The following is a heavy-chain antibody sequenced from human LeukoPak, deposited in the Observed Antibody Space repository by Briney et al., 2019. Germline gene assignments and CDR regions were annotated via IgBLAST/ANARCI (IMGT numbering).Heavy chain of an antibody. CDR2: INHSGST. V-gene: IGHV4-34*01. D-gene: IGHD6-19*01. CDR3: ARFIAVAGFDWFDP. Sequence: PSETLSLTCAVYGGSFSGYYWSWIRQPPGKGLEWIGEINHSGSTNYNPSLKSRVTISVDTSKNQFSLKLSSVTAADTAVYYCARFIAVAGFDWFDPWGQGTLVTVSS. CDR1: GGSFSGYY. J-gene: IGHJ5*02.